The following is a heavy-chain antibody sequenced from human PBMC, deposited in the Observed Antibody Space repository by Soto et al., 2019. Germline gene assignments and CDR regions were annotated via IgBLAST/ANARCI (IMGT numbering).Heavy chain of an antibody. CDR3: ASGYSNSALFDY. D-gene: IGHD6-6*01. CDR1: GGSISSGDYY. Sequence: RSLTCTVSGGSISSGDYYWSWIRQPPGKGLEWIGYIYYSGSTYYNPSLKSRVTRSVDTSKNQFSLKLSSVTAADTAVYYCASGYSNSALFDYWGQGTLVHVSS. V-gene: IGHV4-30-4*01. CDR2: IYYSGST. J-gene: IGHJ4*02.